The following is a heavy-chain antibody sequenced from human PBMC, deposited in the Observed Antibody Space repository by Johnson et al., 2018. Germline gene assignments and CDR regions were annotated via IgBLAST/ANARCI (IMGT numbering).Heavy chain of an antibody. J-gene: IGHJ6*02. Sequence: QVQLQESGPRLVKPSETLSLTCGVSGDSISIPHWWSWVRQPPGKGLEWIGEVYHTGSTNYNPSLKSRVTISADMSKNQISLKLSFVTAEDTAVYDWARGGGYCSRTSCYSFYFYYGMDVWGQGTTVTVSS. D-gene: IGHD2-2*02. CDR3: ARGGGYCSRTSCYSFYFYYGMDV. V-gene: IGHV4-4*02. CDR2: VYHTGST. CDR1: GDSISIPHW.